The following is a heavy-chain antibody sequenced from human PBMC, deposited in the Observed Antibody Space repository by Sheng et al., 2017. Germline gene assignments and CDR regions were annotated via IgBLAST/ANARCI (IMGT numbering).Heavy chain of an antibody. CDR2: IYYSGST. CDR1: GGSISSYY. V-gene: IGHV4-59*08. J-gene: IGHJ4*02. D-gene: IGHD6-19*01. CDR3: ARHAREWLVLLR. Sequence: GPGLVKPSETLSLTCTVSGGSISSYYWSWIRQPPGKGLEWIGYIYYSGSTNYNPSLKSRVTISVDTSKNQFSLKLSSVTAADTAVYYCARHAREWLVLLRWGQGTLVTVSS.